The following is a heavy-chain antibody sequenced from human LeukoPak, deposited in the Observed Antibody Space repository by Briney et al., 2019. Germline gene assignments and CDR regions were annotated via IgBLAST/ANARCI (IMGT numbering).Heavy chain of an antibody. V-gene: IGHV3-23*01. D-gene: IGHD3-10*01. CDR3: GEGGSSAGTAVDY. CDR2: ISDSAGAT. Sequence: GGSLRLSCAASGFSFSNCAMTWVRQAPGKGLEWVSSISDSAGATYYADSVRGRFTISRDNSGSTLYLQMNSLRADDTAVYYCGEGGSSAGTAVDYWGQGTPVTVSS. J-gene: IGHJ4*01. CDR1: GFSFSNCA.